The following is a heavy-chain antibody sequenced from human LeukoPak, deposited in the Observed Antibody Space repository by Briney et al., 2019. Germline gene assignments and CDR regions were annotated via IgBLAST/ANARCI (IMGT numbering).Heavy chain of an antibody. CDR3: ARHEGSGFYYRYFDL. CDR2: IYYSGNT. J-gene: IGHJ2*01. V-gene: IGHV4-39*01. D-gene: IGHD3-22*01. Sequence: PSETLSLTCTVSGGSTSSSSYFWGWIRQPPGKELGWIGSIYYSGNTYYNPSLKSRVTISVDTSKNQFSLKLSSVTAADTAVYYCARHEGSGFYYRYFDLWGRGTLVTVSS. CDR1: GGSTSSSSYF.